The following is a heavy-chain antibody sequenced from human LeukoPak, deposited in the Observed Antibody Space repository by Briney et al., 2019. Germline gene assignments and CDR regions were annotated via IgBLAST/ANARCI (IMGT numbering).Heavy chain of an antibody. CDR1: GGSISSYY. J-gene: IGHJ4*02. D-gene: IGHD3-3*01. CDR2: IYYSGST. Sequence: PSETLSLTCTVSGGSISSYYWSWIRQPPGKGLEWIGYIYYSGSTNYNPSLKSRVTISVDTSKNQFSLKLSSVTAADTAVYYCAGATILELPFDYWGQGTLVTVSS. V-gene: IGHV4-59*01. CDR3: AGATILELPFDY.